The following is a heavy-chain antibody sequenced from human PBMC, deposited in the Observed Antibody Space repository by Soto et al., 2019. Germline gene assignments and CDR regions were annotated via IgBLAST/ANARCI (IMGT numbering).Heavy chain of an antibody. D-gene: IGHD3-3*01. CDR2: IYYSGST. CDR1: GGSISSYY. Sequence: SETLSLTCTVSGGSISSYYWGWIRQPPGKGLEWIVYIYYSGSTNYNPSHKSRVTISVDTTKNQFSLKLSSGAAADAALYYCARFRSAEKHMDVWGQGTTVTVSS. V-gene: IGHV4-59*01. J-gene: IGHJ6*02. CDR3: ARFRSAEKHMDV.